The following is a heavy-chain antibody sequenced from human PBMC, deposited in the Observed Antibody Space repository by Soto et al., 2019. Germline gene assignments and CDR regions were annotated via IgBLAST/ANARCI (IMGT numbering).Heavy chain of an antibody. D-gene: IGHD7-27*01. J-gene: IGHJ3*02. Sequence: ASVKVSCKASGYTFTGYYMHWVRQAPGQGLEWMGWINPNSGGTNYAQKFQGRVTMTRDTSISTAYMELSRLRSDDTAVYYCARGLLLNWGATIDAFDIWGQGTMVTVSS. V-gene: IGHV1-2*02. CDR2: INPNSGGT. CDR1: GYTFTGYY. CDR3: ARGLLLNWGATIDAFDI.